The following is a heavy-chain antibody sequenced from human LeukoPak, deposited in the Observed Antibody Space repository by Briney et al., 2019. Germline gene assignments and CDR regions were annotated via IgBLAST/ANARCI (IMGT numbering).Heavy chain of an antibody. CDR3: ACLRGPSDY. D-gene: IGHD4-17*01. J-gene: IGHJ4*02. V-gene: IGHV3-7*01. Sequence: GGSLRLSCAASGFTFSSYWMSWVRQAPGKGLEWVANIKKDGSEKYYVDSVKGRFTISRDNTKNSLYLQMDSLTADDTAVYFCACLRGPSDYWGQGTLVTVSS. CDR1: GFTFSSYW. CDR2: IKKDGSEK.